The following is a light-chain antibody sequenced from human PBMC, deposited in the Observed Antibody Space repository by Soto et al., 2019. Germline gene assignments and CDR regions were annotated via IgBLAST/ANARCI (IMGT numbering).Light chain of an antibody. V-gene: IGKV3-20*01. J-gene: IGKJ1*01. CDR1: QSIGINY. CDR3: QQYGSSPRT. CDR2: GAS. Sequence: EIVLTQSPGTLSLSPEERATLSCRASQSIGINYLAWYQQKPGQAPRLLIYGASSRATGIPDRFSGSGSGTDFTLTISRLEPEDFAVYYCQQYGSSPRTFGQGTKVDIK.